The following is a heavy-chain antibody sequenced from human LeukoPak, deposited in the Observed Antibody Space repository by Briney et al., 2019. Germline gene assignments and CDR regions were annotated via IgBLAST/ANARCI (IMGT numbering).Heavy chain of an antibody. CDR3: ARGDPTLMYYFDY. D-gene: IGHD2-21*02. CDR1: GFIFKDYW. V-gene: IGHV3-21*01. CDR2: ISSSSSYI. Sequence: PGGSLRLSCAASGFIFKDYWMIWVRQAPGKGLEWVSSISSSSSYIYYADSVKGRFTISRDNAKNSLYLQMNSLRAEDTAVYYCARGDPTLMYYFDYWGQGTLVTVSS. J-gene: IGHJ4*02.